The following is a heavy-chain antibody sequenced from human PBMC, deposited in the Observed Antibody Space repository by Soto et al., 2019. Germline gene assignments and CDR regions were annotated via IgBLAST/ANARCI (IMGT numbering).Heavy chain of an antibody. D-gene: IGHD2-2*01. J-gene: IGHJ4*02. CDR1: GFTFSSYA. CDR2: ISGSGGST. CDR3: AKGGGIYCSSTSCHTGWVDY. V-gene: IGHV3-23*01. Sequence: GGSLRLSCAASGFTFSSYAMSWVRQAPGKGLEWVSAISGSGGSTYYADSVKGRFTISRDNSKNTLYLQMNSLRAEDTAVYYCAKGGGIYCSSTSCHTGWVDYWGQGTLVTVSS.